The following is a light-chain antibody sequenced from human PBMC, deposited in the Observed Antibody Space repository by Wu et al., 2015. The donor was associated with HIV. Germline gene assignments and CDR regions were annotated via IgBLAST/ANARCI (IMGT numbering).Light chain of an antibody. CDR3: QQYGYSQT. Sequence: EIVLTQSPGTLSLSPGERATLSCRASQSVSRSYLAWYQQKHGQAPRLLIYGASSRATGIPDRFSGSGSGTDFTLTINRLEPEDFAVYYCQQYGYSQTFGQGTKVEIK. CDR1: QSVSRSY. V-gene: IGKV3-20*01. J-gene: IGKJ1*01. CDR2: GAS.